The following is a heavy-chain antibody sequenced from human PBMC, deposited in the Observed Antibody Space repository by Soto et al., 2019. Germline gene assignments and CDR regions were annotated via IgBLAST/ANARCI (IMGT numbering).Heavy chain of an antibody. CDR1: GFTFSSYS. Sequence: GESLKISCAASGFTFSSYSMNWVRQAPGKGLEWVSSISSSSSYIYYADSVKGRFTISRDNAKNSLYLQMNSLRAEDTAVYYCARGDYGDWLFDYWGQGTLVTVSS. V-gene: IGHV3-21*01. D-gene: IGHD4-17*01. J-gene: IGHJ4*02. CDR3: ARGDYGDWLFDY. CDR2: ISSSSSYI.